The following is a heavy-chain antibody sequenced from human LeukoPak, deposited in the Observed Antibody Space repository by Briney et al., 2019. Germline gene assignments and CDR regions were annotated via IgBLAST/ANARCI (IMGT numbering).Heavy chain of an antibody. Sequence: SETLSLTCAVYGVSFSGYYWSWIRQPPGKGLEWIGEINHSGSTNYNPSLKSRVTISVDTSKNQFSLKLSSVTAADTAVYYCARIRIGYYYDSSGYYGDYYGMDVWGQGTTVTVSS. CDR3: ARIRIGYYYDSSGYYGDYYGMDV. V-gene: IGHV4-34*01. J-gene: IGHJ6*02. D-gene: IGHD3-22*01. CDR2: INHSGST. CDR1: GVSFSGYY.